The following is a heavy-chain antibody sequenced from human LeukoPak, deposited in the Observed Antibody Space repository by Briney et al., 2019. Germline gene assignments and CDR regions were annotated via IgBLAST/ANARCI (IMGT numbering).Heavy chain of an antibody. CDR1: GDSVSSNSAA. J-gene: IGHJ6*03. V-gene: IGHV6-1*01. D-gene: IGHD5-24*01. Sequence: SRTLSLTCAISGDSVSSNSAAWNWIRQSPSRGLGWQGRTYYRSKCYTDYAVSVKSRITINPGTSKNQFSLQLNSVTPEDTAVYYCARSTEEMATILDFYYYMDVWGKGTTVTVSS. CDR2: TYYRSKCYT. CDR3: ARSTEEMATILDFYYYMDV.